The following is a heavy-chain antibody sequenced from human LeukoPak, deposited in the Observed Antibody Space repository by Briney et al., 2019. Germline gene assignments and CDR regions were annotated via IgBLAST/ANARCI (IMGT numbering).Heavy chain of an antibody. CDR1: GDSVSSNSAA. CDR3: ARVKQWLDSQFDY. V-gene: IGHV6-1*01. Sequence: SQTLSLTCAISGDSVSSNSAAWYWIRQSPSRGLEWLGRTYYRSKWYNDYAVSVKSRITINPDTSKNQFSLQLNSVTPEDTAVYYCARVKQWLDSQFDYWGQGTLVTVSS. J-gene: IGHJ4*02. CDR2: TYYRSKWYN. D-gene: IGHD6-19*01.